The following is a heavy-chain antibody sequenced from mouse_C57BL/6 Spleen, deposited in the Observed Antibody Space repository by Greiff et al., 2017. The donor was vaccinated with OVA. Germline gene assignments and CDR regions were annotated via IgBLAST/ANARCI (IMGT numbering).Heavy chain of an antibody. CDR2: INYDGSST. Sequence: EVKLVESEGGLVQPGSSMKLSCTASGFTFSDYYMAWVRQVPEKGLEWVANINYDGSSTYYLDSLKSRFIISRDNAKNILYLQMSSLKSEDTATYYCARVLYSNYRYFDVWGTGTTVTVSS. D-gene: IGHD2-5*01. CDR3: ARVLYSNYRYFDV. J-gene: IGHJ1*03. CDR1: GFTFSDYY. V-gene: IGHV5-16*01.